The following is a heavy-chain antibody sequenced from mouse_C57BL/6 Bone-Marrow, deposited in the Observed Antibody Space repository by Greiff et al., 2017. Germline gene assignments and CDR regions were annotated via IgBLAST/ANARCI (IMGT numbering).Heavy chain of an antibody. D-gene: IGHD3-1*01. V-gene: IGHV5-4*01. CDR2: ISDGGSYT. J-gene: IGHJ2*01. Sequence: EVKLVESGGGLVKPGGSLQLSCAASGFTFSSYAMSLVRQTPEKRLEWVATISDGGSYTYYPDNVKGRFTISRDNAKNNLYLQMSHLKSEDTAMYYCAREGLVYYFDYWGQGTTLTVSS. CDR1: GFTFSSYA. CDR3: AREGLVYYFDY.